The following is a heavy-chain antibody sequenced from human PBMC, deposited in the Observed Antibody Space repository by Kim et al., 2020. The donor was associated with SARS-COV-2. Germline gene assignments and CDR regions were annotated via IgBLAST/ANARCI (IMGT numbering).Heavy chain of an antibody. CDR1: GYNFIADH. Sequence: ASVKVSCKASGYNFIADHVHWVRQAPGQGLEWLGIINCGSGVTTYAQNFQGRLTMTRETSTTTVYMELRNLTSGDTATYYCARDRWFFFGSGSAGGMDVWGQGTAVTVSS. J-gene: IGHJ6*02. CDR2: INCGSGVT. CDR3: ARDRWFFFGSGSAGGMDV. V-gene: IGHV1-46*01. D-gene: IGHD3-10*01.